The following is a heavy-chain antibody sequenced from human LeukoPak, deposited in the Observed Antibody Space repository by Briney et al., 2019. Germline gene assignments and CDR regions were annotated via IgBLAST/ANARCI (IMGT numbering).Heavy chain of an antibody. Sequence: RGSGPTLVKPTQTLTLTCTFSGFSLSTSGMCVSWIRQPPGKALEWLARIDWDDDKYYSTSLKTRLTISKDTSKNQVVLTMTNMDPVDTATYYCARIPLESYSSRKNYGMDVWGQGTTVTVSS. V-gene: IGHV2-70*11. CDR1: GFSLSTSGMC. CDR2: IDWDDDK. D-gene: IGHD6-13*01. J-gene: IGHJ6*02. CDR3: ARIPLESYSSRKNYGMDV.